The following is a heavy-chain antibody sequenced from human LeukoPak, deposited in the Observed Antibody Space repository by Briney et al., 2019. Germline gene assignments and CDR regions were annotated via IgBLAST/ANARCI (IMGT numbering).Heavy chain of an antibody. CDR3: ARDLGQYYDTSDNWFDP. CDR1: GFTFSNYW. V-gene: IGHV3-74*01. CDR2: INIDGINT. D-gene: IGHD3-22*01. J-gene: IGHJ5*02. Sequence: PGGSLKLSCAASGFTFSNYWMHWVRQAPGKGLVWVPRINIDGINTSYPDSVKGRSTISRANAKNTRNLQIKGLKAEDTAVYYCARDLGQYYDTSDNWFDPWGQGTLVTVSS.